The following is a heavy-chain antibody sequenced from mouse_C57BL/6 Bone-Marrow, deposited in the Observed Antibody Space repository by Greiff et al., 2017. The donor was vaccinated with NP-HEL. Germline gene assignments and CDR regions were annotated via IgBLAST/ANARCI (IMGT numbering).Heavy chain of an antibody. CDR2: INPGSGGT. CDR3: ARGDGYGY. V-gene: IGHV1-54*01. Sequence: VKLQESGAELVRPGTSVKVSCKASGYAFTNYLIEWVKQRPGQGLEWIGVINPGSGGTNYNEKFKGKATLTADKSSSTAYMQLSSLTSEDSAVYFCARGDGYGYGGQGTTLTVSS. CDR1: GYAFTNYL. J-gene: IGHJ2*01. D-gene: IGHD2-2*01.